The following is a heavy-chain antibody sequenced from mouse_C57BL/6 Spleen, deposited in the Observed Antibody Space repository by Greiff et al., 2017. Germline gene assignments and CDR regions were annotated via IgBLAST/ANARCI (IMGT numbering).Heavy chain of an antibody. D-gene: IGHD2-2*01. J-gene: IGHJ2*01. V-gene: IGHV5-9*01. CDR2: ISGGGGNT. CDR3: ARHGGVTYYFDY. CDR1: GFTFSSYT. Sequence: EVQRVESGGGLVKPGGSLKLSCAASGFTFSSYTMSWVRQTPEKRLEWVATISGGGGNTYYPDSVKGRFTISRDNAKNTLYLQMSSLRSEDTALYYCARHGGVTYYFDYWGQGTTLTVSS.